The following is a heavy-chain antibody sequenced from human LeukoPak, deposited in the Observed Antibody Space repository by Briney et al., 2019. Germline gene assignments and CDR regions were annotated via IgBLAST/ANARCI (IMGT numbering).Heavy chain of an antibody. Sequence: GGSLRLSCAASGSTASSNYMSWVRQAPGKGLEWVSVIYSGGSTYYADSVKGRFTISRDNSKNTLYLQMNSLRAEDTAVYYCARAARYCSGGSCYYDYWGQGTLVTVSS. D-gene: IGHD2-15*01. J-gene: IGHJ4*02. CDR3: ARAARYCSGGSCYYDY. V-gene: IGHV3-53*01. CDR2: IYSGGST. CDR1: GSTASSNY.